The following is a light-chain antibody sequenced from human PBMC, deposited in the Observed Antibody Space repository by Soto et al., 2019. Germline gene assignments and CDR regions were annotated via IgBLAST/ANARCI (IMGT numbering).Light chain of an antibody. J-gene: IGKJ4*01. CDR3: QQRSDWPLT. CDR2: HAS. CDR1: QSFRGL. Sequence: VVLTQAPVSLSLSPGERATLSCRASQSFRGLLAWYQQKPGQAPRRLIYHASNRATGIPARFSGSGSGTDFTLTISSLEPEDFELYYCQQRSDWPLTFGGGTKVDIK. V-gene: IGKV3-11*01.